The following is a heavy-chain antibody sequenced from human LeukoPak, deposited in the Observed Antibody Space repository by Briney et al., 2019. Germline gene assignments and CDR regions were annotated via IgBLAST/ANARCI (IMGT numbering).Heavy chain of an antibody. CDR1: GFTFRSYA. CDR2: ISYDGSNK. D-gene: IGHD3-3*01. J-gene: IGHJ4*02. Sequence: GGSLRLSCAASGFTFRSYAMHWVRQAPGKGLEWVAIISYDGSNKYYADSVKGRFTISRDNSKNTLYLQMNSLRAEDTAAYYCTRERFDYFDYWGQGTLVTVSS. CDR3: TRERFDYFDY. V-gene: IGHV3-30-3*01.